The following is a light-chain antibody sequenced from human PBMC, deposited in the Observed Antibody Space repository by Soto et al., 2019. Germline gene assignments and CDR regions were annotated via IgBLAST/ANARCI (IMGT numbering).Light chain of an antibody. Sequence: EIVLTQSPATLSLSPGERATLSCRASQSVKTFLLWYQHRPGQAPRVLIYDASHRATGIPARFRGSGSGTDFTLTISSLEPEDAGIYYCHQRSHWHPITFGQGTRLEIK. J-gene: IGKJ5*01. CDR1: QSVKTF. V-gene: IGKV3-11*01. CDR3: HQRSHWHPIT. CDR2: DAS.